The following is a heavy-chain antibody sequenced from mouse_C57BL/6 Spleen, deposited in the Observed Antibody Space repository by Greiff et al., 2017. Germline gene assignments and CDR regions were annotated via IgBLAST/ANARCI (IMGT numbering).Heavy chain of an antibody. CDR1: GFTFSSYG. CDR2: ISSGGSYT. V-gene: IGHV5-6*01. D-gene: IGHD2-4*01. J-gene: IGHJ2*01. CDR3: ATYYDYDVGYYFDY. Sequence: VQLKESGGDLVKPGGSLKLSCAASGFTFSSYGMSWVRQTPDKRLEWVATISSGGSYTYYPESVKGRFTISRDNAKNTLYLQMSSLQSDDTAMYYCATYYDYDVGYYFDYWGQGTTLTVSS.